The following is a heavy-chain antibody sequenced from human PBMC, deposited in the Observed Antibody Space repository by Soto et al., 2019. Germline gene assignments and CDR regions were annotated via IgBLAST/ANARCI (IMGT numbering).Heavy chain of an antibody. J-gene: IGHJ6*02. V-gene: IGHV4-59*01. CDR1: GGSISSYY. CDR2: IYYSGST. CDR3: ARAGNWNYRDYYYYGMDV. Sequence: ASETLSLTCTVSGGSISSYYWSWIRQPPGKGLEWIGYIYYSGSTNSNPSLKSRVTISVDTSKNQFSLKLSSVTAADTAVYYCARAGNWNYRDYYYYGMDVWGQGTTVTVSS. D-gene: IGHD1-7*01.